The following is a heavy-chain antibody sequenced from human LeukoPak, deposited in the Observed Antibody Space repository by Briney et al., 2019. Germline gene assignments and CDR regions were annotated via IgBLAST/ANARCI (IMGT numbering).Heavy chain of an antibody. CDR2: ISAYNGNT. CDR1: GYTFTSYG. J-gene: IGHJ6*03. D-gene: IGHD4-23*01. Sequence: ASVKVSCKASGYTFTSYGISWVRQAPGQGLEWMGWISAYNGNTNYAQKLQGRVTMTADTSTSTAYMELRSLRSDDTAVYYCAREGGNPLYYYYYMDVWGKGTTVTVSS. CDR3: AREGGNPLYYYYYMDV. V-gene: IGHV1-18*01.